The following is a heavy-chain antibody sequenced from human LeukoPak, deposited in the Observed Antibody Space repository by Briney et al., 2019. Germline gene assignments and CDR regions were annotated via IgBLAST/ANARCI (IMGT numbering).Heavy chain of an antibody. J-gene: IGHJ5*02. D-gene: IGHD6-19*01. CDR2: ISYDENYK. V-gene: IGHV3-30*18. CDR1: GFTFSTFG. CDR3: AKTLIHTAVVGFA. Sequence: QPGRSLRLSCAASGFTFSTFGMHWVRQAPGKGLEWVAVISYDENYKYYADSVKGRFTISRDNSENTLYLQMNSLRAEDTAVYYCAKTLIHTAVVGFAWGQGTLVTVSS.